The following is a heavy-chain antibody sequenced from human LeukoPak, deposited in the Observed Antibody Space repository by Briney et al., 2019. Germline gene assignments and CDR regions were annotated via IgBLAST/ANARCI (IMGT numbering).Heavy chain of an antibody. J-gene: IGHJ3*02. CDR1: GLTFRIYN. V-gene: IGHV3-21*01. CDR2: ISSSSTYM. CDR3: ARWSAFADAFDI. Sequence: GGPRRLSCAASGLTFRIYNMNWVGRAPGGGLEWVSSISSSSTYMYYADSMKGRFTISRDNAKNSLYLQMNSLRAEDTAVYYCARWSAFADAFDIWGQGTMVTVSS. D-gene: IGHD3-10*01.